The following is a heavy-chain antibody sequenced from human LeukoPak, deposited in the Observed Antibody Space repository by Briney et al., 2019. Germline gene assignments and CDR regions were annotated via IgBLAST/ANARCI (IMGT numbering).Heavy chain of an antibody. V-gene: IGHV1-2*02. D-gene: IGHD1-1*01. Sequence: GASVKVSCKASGYTFTNYYIHWVRQAPGQGLEWMGWINPNSGGTNYAQKFQGRVTMTRATSISTAYMEVSRLRSDDTAVYYCARECETTAFDFWGQGTLVTVSS. CDR3: ARECETTAFDF. CDR2: INPNSGGT. CDR1: GYTFTNYY. J-gene: IGHJ4*02.